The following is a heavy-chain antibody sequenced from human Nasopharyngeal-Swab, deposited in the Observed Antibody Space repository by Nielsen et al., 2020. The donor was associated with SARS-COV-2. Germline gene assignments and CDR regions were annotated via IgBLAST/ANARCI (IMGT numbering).Heavy chain of an antibody. D-gene: IGHD3-10*01. V-gene: IGHV3-30*18. CDR3: AKALSSSLLWFGELLYPFDY. Sequence: GESLQISCEASGFTFSSYGMHWVRQDPGKGLEWVAVISYDGSNKYYADSVKGRFTISRDNSKNTLYLQMNSLRVEDTAVYYCAKALSSSLLWFGELLYPFDYWGQGTLVNVSS. J-gene: IGHJ4*02. CDR2: ISYDGSNK. CDR1: GFTFSSYG.